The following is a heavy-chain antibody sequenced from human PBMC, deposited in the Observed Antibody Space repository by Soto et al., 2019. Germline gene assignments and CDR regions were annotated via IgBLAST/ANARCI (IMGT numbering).Heavy chain of an antibody. CDR3: ARDNGYSYGYTLDH. J-gene: IGHJ4*02. CDR1: GGSISSYY. Sequence: QVQLQESGPGLVKPSGTLSLTCTVSGGSISSYYWSWIRQPPGKGLEWIGYIYYSGSTNYNPSLKSRVTISVDTSKNQFSLKLSSVTAADTAVYYCARDNGYSYGYTLDHWGQGTLVTVSS. CDR2: IYYSGST. V-gene: IGHV4-59*01. D-gene: IGHD5-18*01.